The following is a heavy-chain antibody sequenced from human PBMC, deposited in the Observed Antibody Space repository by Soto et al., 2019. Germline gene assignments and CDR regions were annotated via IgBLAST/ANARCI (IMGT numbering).Heavy chain of an antibody. D-gene: IGHD2-2*01. CDR3: ASPGVVVPDDIPRLVHYYYGMDV. Sequence: QVQLVQSGAEVKKPGSSVKVSCKASGGTFSSYAISWVRQAPGQGLEWMGGIIPIFGTANYAQKFQGRVTITADESTSKAYMELRSLRSEDTAVYYCASPGVVVPDDIPRLVHYYYGMDVWGQGTTVTVSS. CDR1: GGTFSSYA. V-gene: IGHV1-69*01. J-gene: IGHJ6*02. CDR2: IIPIFGTA.